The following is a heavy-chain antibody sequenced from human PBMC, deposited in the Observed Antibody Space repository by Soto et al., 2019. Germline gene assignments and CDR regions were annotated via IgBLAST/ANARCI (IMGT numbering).Heavy chain of an antibody. J-gene: IGHJ4*02. CDR2: ISFDGANT. CDR1: GFTFSSYN. V-gene: IGHV3-30-3*01. Sequence: SLRLSCVVSGFTFSSYNMHWVRQAPGEGLEWVAVISFDGANTFYADSVKGRFTISRDISRDTLYLQMSRLRVEDTAIYYCARDGYNRGGFDYWGQGTLVTVSS. D-gene: IGHD3-10*01. CDR3: ARDGYNRGGFDY.